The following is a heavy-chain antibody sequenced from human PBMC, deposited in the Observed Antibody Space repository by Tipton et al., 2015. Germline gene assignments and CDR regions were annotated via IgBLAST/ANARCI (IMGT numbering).Heavy chain of an antibody. J-gene: IGHJ3*02. CDR2: IYPGDSDT. CDR1: GYSFTNFW. D-gene: IGHD2-2*01. Sequence: QLVQSGAEVKKPGESLKISCKASGYSFTNFWIGWVRQMPGKGLEWMGTIYPGDSDTRYSPSFQGQVTISADKSINTAYLQWSSLRTSGTAMYYCARSSPRVVVPATADGVFDIWGQGTLATVSS. V-gene: IGHV5-51*01. CDR3: ARSSPRVVVPATADGVFDI.